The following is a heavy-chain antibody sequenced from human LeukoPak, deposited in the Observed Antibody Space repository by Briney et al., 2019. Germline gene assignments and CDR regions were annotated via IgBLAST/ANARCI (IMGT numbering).Heavy chain of an antibody. Sequence: GGSLRLSCAASGFTFSSYAMHWVRQAPGKGLERVAVISYDGSNKYYADSVKGRFTISRDNSKNTLYLQMNSLRAEDTAVYYCARGLGEVPAAMGDWGQGTLVTVSS. CDR2: ISYDGSNK. V-gene: IGHV3-30*04. D-gene: IGHD2-2*01. CDR1: GFTFSSYA. J-gene: IGHJ4*02. CDR3: ARGLGEVPAAMGD.